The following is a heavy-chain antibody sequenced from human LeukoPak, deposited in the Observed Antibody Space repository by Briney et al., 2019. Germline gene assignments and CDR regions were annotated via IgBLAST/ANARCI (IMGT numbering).Heavy chain of an antibody. CDR3: AKEGMIRGVIDY. V-gene: IGHV4-4*07. CDR2: IHTSGST. CDR1: GGSISSYY. Sequence: SETLSLTCTVSGGSISSYYWSWIRQPAGKGLEWVGHIHTSGSTNYNPSLKSRVTMSLDTSKNQLSLNLNSVTAADTAVYYCAKEGMIRGVIDYWGQGALVTVSS. J-gene: IGHJ4*02. D-gene: IGHD3-10*01.